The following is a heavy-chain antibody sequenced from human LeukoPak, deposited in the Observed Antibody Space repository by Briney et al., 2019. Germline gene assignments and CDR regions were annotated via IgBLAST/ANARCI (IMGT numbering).Heavy chain of an antibody. V-gene: IGHV4-39*07. CDR2: IYYSGST. D-gene: IGHD4/OR15-4a*01. CDR1: GGSISSSSYY. J-gene: IGHJ5*02. Sequence: SETLSLTCTVSGGSISSSSYYWGWVRQPPGKGLEWIGSIYYSGSTYYNPSLKSRVTISVDTSKNQFSLKLSSVTAADTAVYYCARGLWSYGFSWFDPWGQGTLVTVSS. CDR3: ARGLWSYGFSWFDP.